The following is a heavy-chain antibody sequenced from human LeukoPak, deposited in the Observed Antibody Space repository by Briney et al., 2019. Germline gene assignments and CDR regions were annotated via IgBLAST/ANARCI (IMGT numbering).Heavy chain of an antibody. CDR2: ISSASSSI. J-gene: IGHJ4*02. Sequence: GGSLRLSCAVSGITFSSYSMNWVRQAPGKGLKWISYISSASSSIYYADSVKGRFTISRDNAKNSLFLQMNSLRAEDTAVYYCARLPAYCSSTSCYYDYWGQGTLVTVSS. V-gene: IGHV3-48*04. D-gene: IGHD2-2*01. CDR1: GITFSSYS. CDR3: ARLPAYCSSTSCYYDY.